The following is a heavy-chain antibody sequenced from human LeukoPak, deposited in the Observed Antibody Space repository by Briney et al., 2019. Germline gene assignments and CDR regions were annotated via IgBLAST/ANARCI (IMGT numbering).Heavy chain of an antibody. J-gene: IGHJ4*02. CDR1: GGSISSYY. CDR2: IYYSGST. CDR3: ARVPYSGSYYFDY. Sequence: SETLSLTCTVSGGSISSYYWSWIRQPPGKGLEWIGYIYYSGSTNYNPSLKSRVTISVDTSKNQFSLKLSSVTAADTAVYYCARVPYSGSYYFDYWGQGTLVTV. D-gene: IGHD1-26*01. V-gene: IGHV4-59*01.